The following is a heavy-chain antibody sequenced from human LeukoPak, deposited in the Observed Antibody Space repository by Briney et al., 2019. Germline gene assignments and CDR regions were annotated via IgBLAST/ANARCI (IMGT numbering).Heavy chain of an antibody. J-gene: IGHJ4*02. Sequence: TGGSLRLSCAASGFTFRDHQMDWVRQAPGKGLEWVGRIRNKANSYATEYAASVKGRFAISRDDSKNALYLQMNSLRAEDTAVYYCASLLVAGVASVDYWGQGTLVTVSS. V-gene: IGHV3-72*01. CDR3: ASLLVAGVASVDY. CDR1: GFTFRDHQ. CDR2: IRNKANSYAT. D-gene: IGHD6-19*01.